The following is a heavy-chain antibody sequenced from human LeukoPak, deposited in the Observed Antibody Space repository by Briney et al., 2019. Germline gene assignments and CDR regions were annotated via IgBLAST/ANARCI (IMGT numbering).Heavy chain of an antibody. V-gene: IGHV1-18*01. D-gene: IGHD2-15*01. CDR2: ISAYNGNT. CDR3: ARDARGRLRYCSGGSCYLFDY. CDR1: GYTFTSYG. Sequence: ASVKVSCKASGYTFTSYGISWVRQAPGQGLEWMRWISAYNGNTNYAQKLQGRVTMTTDTSTSTAYMELRSLRSDDTAVYYCARDARGRLRYCSGGSCYLFDYWGQGTLVTVSS. J-gene: IGHJ4*02.